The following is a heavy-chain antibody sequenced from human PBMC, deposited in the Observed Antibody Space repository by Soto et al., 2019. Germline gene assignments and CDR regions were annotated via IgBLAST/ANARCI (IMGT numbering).Heavy chain of an antibody. Sequence: PGGSLRLSCAASGFTVSSNYMSWVRQAPGKGLERVSVIYSGGSTYYADSVKGRFTISRDNSKNTLYLQMNSLRAEDTAVYYCARTYSSSGYNWFDPWGQGTLVTVSS. J-gene: IGHJ5*02. D-gene: IGHD6-6*01. V-gene: IGHV3-53*01. CDR1: GFTVSSNY. CDR3: ARTYSSSGYNWFDP. CDR2: IYSGGST.